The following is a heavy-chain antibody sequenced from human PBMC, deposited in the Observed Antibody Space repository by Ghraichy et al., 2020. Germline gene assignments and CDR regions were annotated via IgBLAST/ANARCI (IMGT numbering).Heavy chain of an antibody. CDR2: ISYDGSNK. V-gene: IGHV3-30*18. CDR1: GFTFSSYG. D-gene: IGHD2-21*02. CDR3: AKGHIVVVTATPLGY. J-gene: IGHJ4*02. Sequence: GGSLRLSCAASGFTFSSYGMHWVRQAPGKGLEWVAVISYDGSNKYYADSVKGRFTISRDNSKNTLYLQMNSLRAEDTAVYYCAKGHIVVVTATPLGYWGQGTLVTVSS.